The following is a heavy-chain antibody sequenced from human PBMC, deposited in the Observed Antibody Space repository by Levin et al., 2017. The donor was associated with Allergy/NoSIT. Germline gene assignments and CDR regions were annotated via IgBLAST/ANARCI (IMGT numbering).Heavy chain of an antibody. Sequence: PGGSLRLSCEASGFTFSDYWMTWVRQPPGKGLEWVPNIKQDGSEKYHAESVKGRFTISRDNAKNSLFLQMNYLGIDDTAVYFCARDTTVGGEAWGQGTLVTVSP. D-gene: IGHD4-11*01. CDR2: IKQDGSEK. J-gene: IGHJ5*02. V-gene: IGHV3-7*03. CDR3: ARDTTVGGEA. CDR1: GFTFSDYW.